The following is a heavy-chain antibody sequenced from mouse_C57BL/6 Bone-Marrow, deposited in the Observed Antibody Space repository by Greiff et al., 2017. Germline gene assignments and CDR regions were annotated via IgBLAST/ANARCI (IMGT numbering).Heavy chain of an antibody. CDR3: ALTSYYDYDWCAY. D-gene: IGHD2-4*01. CDR2: IDPANGNT. Sequence: VQLQQSVAELVRPGASVKLSCTASGFNIKNTYMHWVKQRPEQGLEWIGRIDPANGNTKYAPKFQGKATITADTSSNTAYLQLSSLTSEDTAIYYCALTSYYDYDWCAYWGQGTLVTVSA. CDR1: GFNIKNTY. V-gene: IGHV14-3*01. J-gene: IGHJ3*01.